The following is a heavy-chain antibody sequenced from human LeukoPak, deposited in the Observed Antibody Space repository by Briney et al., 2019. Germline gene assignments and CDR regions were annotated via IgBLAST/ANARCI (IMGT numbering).Heavy chain of an antibody. Sequence: ASVKVSCKVSGYTLTELSMHWVRQAPGKGLEWMGGFDPEDGETIYAQKFQGRVTMTEDTSTDTAYMELRSLRSDDTAVYYCARDADRGYASDYWGQGTLVTVSS. CDR2: FDPEDGET. CDR1: GYTLTELS. J-gene: IGHJ4*02. D-gene: IGHD5-12*01. CDR3: ARDADRGYASDY. V-gene: IGHV1-24*01.